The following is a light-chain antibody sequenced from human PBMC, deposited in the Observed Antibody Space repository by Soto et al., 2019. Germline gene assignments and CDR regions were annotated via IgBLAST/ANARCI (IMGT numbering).Light chain of an antibody. CDR3: QQYYLYPRT. CDR1: QGISSF. Sequence: IRMTQSPSSFSASTGDRVTITCRASQGISSFLAWYQQKSGKAPKLLMYAASTLQSGVPSRFSGSGSGTDFTLTSSSLQSEDFATYYCQQYYLYPRTFGQGTKVEIK. V-gene: IGKV1-8*01. J-gene: IGKJ1*01. CDR2: AAS.